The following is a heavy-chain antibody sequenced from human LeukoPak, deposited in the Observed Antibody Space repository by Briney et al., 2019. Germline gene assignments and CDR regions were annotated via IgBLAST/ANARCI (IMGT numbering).Heavy chain of an antibody. CDR1: GFTSSSYA. V-gene: IGHV3-30-3*01. CDR3: AGSSTSCYLSCYYYGMDV. Sequence: GGPLRLSCAASGFTSSSYAMHWVRQAPGKGLEWVAVISYDGSNKYYADSVKGRFTISRDNSKNTLYLQMNSLRAEDTAVYYCAGSSTSCYLSCYYYGMDVWGQGTTVTVSS. J-gene: IGHJ6*02. D-gene: IGHD2-2*01. CDR2: ISYDGSNK.